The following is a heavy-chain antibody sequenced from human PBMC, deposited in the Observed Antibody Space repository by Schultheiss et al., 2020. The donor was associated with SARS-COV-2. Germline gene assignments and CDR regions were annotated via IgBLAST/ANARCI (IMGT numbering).Heavy chain of an antibody. Sequence: GSLRLSCAVSGGSINNDNWWFSWVRQPPGKGLEWLGEIHPAGSLHYNPSLNSRVTISVDTSKNQFSLKVTSVTAADTAVYYCARDDDGYNSAYWGQGTLVTVSS. J-gene: IGHJ4*02. CDR3: ARDDDGYNSAY. D-gene: IGHD5-24*01. CDR1: GGSINNDNW. V-gene: IGHV4-4*02. CDR2: IHPAGSL.